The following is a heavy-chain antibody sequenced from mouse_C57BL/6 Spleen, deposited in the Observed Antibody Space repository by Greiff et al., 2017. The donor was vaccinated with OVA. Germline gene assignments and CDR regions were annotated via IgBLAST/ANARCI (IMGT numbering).Heavy chain of an antibody. CDR2: ISYDGSN. CDR3: ARGGLYGSSPPLAY. V-gene: IGHV3-6*01. J-gene: IGHJ3*01. Sequence: ESGPGLVKPSQSLSLTCSVTGYSITSGYYWNWIRQFPGNKLEWMGYISYDGSNNYNPSLKNRISITRDTSKNQFFLKLNSVTTEDTATYYCARGGLYGSSPPLAYWGQGTLVTVSA. D-gene: IGHD1-1*01. CDR1: GYSITSGYY.